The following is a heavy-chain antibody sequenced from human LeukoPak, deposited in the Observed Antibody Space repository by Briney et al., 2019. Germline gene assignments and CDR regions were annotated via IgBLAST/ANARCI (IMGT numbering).Heavy chain of an antibody. Sequence: PGGSLRLSCAASGFTFSSYWMHWVRQAPGKGWGWASRISTDGSSTNSADSVKGRLTISRDNAKNTLYLQMNSLRAEDTAVYYCVREYSSSSGRAFDIWGQGTMVTVSP. CDR2: ISTDGSST. CDR1: GFTFSSYW. CDR3: VREYSSSSGRAFDI. D-gene: IGHD6-6*01. J-gene: IGHJ3*02. V-gene: IGHV3-74*01.